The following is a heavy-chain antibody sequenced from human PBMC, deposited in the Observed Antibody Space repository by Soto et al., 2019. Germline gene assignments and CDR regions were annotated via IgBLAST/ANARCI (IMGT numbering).Heavy chain of an antibody. V-gene: IGHV3-72*01. Sequence: LRLSCAASGFTFSDHYMDWVRQAPGKGLEWVSRIKNKDRAYTREYAASVEGRFTISRDDSKNSVYLQMNSLKTEDTAMYYCARARSGYPIDLWGQGTLVTVSS. CDR2: IKNKDRAYTR. CDR1: GFTFSDHY. D-gene: IGHD3-22*01. J-gene: IGHJ5*02. CDR3: ARARSGYPIDL.